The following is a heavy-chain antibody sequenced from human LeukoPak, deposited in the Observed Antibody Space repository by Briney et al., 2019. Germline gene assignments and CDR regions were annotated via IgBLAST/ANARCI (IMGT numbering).Heavy chain of an antibody. Sequence: GGSLRLSCAASGFTFSSYAMHWVRQAPGKGLEWVAVISYDGSNKYYADSVKGRFTISRDNSKNTLYLQMNSLRAEDTAVYYCAREASTAYYDFWSGQWYFDYWGQGTLVTVSS. CDR3: AREASTAYYDFWSGQWYFDY. D-gene: IGHD3-3*01. J-gene: IGHJ4*02. CDR2: ISYDGSNK. V-gene: IGHV3-30*01. CDR1: GFTFSSYA.